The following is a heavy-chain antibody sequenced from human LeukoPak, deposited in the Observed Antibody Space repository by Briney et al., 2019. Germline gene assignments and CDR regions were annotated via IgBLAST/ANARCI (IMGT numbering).Heavy chain of an antibody. D-gene: IGHD3-3*01. CDR1: GFTFSSYA. CDR2: ISYDGSNK. V-gene: IGHV3-30-3*01. Sequence: GGSLRLSCAASGFTFSSYAMHWVRQAPGKGLEWVAVISYDGSNKYYADSVKGRFTISRDNSKNTLYLQMNSLRAEDTAVYYCARDLDYGFWSGYLGYYYGMDVWGQGTTVTVSS. J-gene: IGHJ6*02. CDR3: ARDLDYGFWSGYLGYYYGMDV.